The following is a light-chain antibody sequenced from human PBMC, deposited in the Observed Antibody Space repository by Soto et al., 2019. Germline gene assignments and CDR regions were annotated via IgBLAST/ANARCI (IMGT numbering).Light chain of an antibody. J-gene: IGLJ1*01. Sequence: LTQPRSVSGSPGQSVTISCTGTSSDVGGYNYVSWYQQHPGKAPKLMIYDVSKRPSGVPDRFSGPKSGNTASLTISGLQAEDEADYYCCSYAGSYTFVFGTGTKVTVL. CDR1: SSDVGGYNY. CDR3: CSYAGSYTFV. CDR2: DVS. V-gene: IGLV2-11*01.